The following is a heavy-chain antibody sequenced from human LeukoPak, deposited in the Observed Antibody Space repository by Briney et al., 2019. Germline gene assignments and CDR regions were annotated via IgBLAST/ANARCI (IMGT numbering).Heavy chain of an antibody. V-gene: IGHV1-46*01. Sequence: GASVTVSCTASGYIFSNYYMHWVRQAPGHGLEWMGIINPSGDSTTYAQKFQGRVTVTRDTSTSTVHMELSGLRSEDTAVYYCARDQEGFDYWGQGTLVTVSS. CDR1: GYIFSNYY. CDR2: INPSGDST. CDR3: ARDQEGFDY. J-gene: IGHJ4*02.